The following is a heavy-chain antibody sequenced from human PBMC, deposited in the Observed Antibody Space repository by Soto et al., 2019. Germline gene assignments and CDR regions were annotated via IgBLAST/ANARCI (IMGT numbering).Heavy chain of an antibody. CDR3: ARPRIRHWYRSFDI. J-gene: IGHJ3*02. D-gene: IGHD6-13*01. Sequence: SETLSLTCTVSGGAVDSNSYYWTWIRQPPGKGLEWIAYMYNSGTTKYNPSLQSRVTISLDTSKNKFSLQLSSVTAADTAVYYCARPRIRHWYRSFDIWGPGTMRTVSS. V-gene: IGHV4-61*01. CDR2: MYNSGTT. CDR1: GGAVDSNSYY.